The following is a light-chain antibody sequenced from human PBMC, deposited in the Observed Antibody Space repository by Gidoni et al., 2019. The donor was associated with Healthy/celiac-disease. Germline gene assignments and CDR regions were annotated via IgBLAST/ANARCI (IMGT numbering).Light chain of an antibody. Sequence: QSALTQPAHVHGSPGQSSTISCTGTSSDVGSYNLVSWYQQHPGKAPILMIYEGTKRPSGVSKRFSGSKSGNTASLTISGLQAEDEADYYCYAYAGSSAVVFGGGTKLXV. CDR2: EGT. CDR1: SSDVGSYNL. J-gene: IGLJ2*01. V-gene: IGLV2-23*01. CDR3: YAYAGSSAVV.